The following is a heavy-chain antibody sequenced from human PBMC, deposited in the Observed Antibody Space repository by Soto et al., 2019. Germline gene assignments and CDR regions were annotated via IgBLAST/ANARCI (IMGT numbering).Heavy chain of an antibody. CDR2: ISAYNGNT. J-gene: IGHJ2*01. CDR3: ARCYCSVGSCYSCWHFAL. Sequence: QVQLVQSGSEVKKPGASVKVSCKASGYTFTNYGMSWVRQAPGQGLEWMGWISAYNGNTNHAQNFQGRVTMTTDTSTNTAYMERRSLRSDDTAVYYCARCYCSVGSCYSCWHFALWGRGALVTVSS. CDR1: GYTFTNYG. D-gene: IGHD2-15*01. V-gene: IGHV1-18*01.